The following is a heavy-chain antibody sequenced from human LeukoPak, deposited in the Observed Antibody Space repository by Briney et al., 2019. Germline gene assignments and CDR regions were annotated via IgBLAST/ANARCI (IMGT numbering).Heavy chain of an antibody. V-gene: IGHV1-2*02. Sequence: ASVKVSCKASGYTFTDYYIHWVRQAPGQGLECIGWINPKSGGTNYEQKFQGRVTMTRDTSISTAYMELSSLRSDDTAVYYCARGCGTSCVKEGLRLGDWGQGTLVTVSS. D-gene: IGHD2-2*01. CDR2: INPKSGGT. CDR1: GYTFTDYY. CDR3: ARGCGTSCVKEGLRLGD. J-gene: IGHJ4*02.